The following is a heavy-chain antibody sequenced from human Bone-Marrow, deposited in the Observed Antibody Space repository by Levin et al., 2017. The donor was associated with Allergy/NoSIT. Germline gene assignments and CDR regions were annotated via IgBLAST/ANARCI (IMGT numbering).Heavy chain of an antibody. J-gene: IGHJ6*02. Sequence: GGSLRLSCAASGFTFRSYAMSWVRQAPGKGLEWVSAISGTGGTTYYADSVKGRFTISRDNSKNTLYLQMNSLRVEDTAVYYCARDGDGLDVWGQGTTVIVSS. V-gene: IGHV3-23*01. CDR2: ISGTGGTT. CDR3: ARDGDGLDV. CDR1: GFTFRSYA.